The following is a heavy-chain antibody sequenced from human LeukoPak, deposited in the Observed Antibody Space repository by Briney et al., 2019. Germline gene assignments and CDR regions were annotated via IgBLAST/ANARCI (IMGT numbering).Heavy chain of an antibody. J-gene: IGHJ4*02. D-gene: IGHD3-9*01. CDR2: INHSGST. Sequence: SETLSLTCTVSGGSISSYYWSWIRQPPGKGLEWIGEINHSGSTNYNPSLKSRVTISVDTSKNQFSLKLSSVTAADTAVYYCARAADILTGYLTHDFDYWGQGTLVTVST. CDR3: ARAADILTGYLTHDFDY. V-gene: IGHV4-34*01. CDR1: GGSISSYY.